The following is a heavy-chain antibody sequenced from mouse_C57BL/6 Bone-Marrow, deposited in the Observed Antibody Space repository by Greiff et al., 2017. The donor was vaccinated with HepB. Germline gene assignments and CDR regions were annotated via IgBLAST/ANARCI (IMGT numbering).Heavy chain of an antibody. V-gene: IGHV3-8*01. D-gene: IGHD1-1*01. J-gene: IGHJ1*02. Sequence: EVMLVESGPGLAKPSQTLSLTCPVTGYSITSDYWNWIRKFPRNKLDYMGYISNSVSTYYNPSLKSRISITRDTSKNQYYRQLNSVTTEDTATYYGARRGYGSTHWYFEVWGAGTTVNVAS. CDR2: ISNSVST. CDR1: GYSITSDY. CDR3: ARRGYGSTHWYFEV.